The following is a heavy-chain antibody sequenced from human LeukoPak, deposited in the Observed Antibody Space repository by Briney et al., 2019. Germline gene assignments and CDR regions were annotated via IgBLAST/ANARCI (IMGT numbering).Heavy chain of an antibody. V-gene: IGHV4-59*08. CDR1: GGSITSYY. Sequence: SETLSLTCTVSGGSITSYYWSWIRQPPGKGLEWIGYIYYSGSTKYNPSIKSRVTISVDTSKNQFSLKLSSVTAADTAVYYCARSLRGYRFATDYWGQGNLVTVSS. D-gene: IGHD5-18*01. CDR2: IYYSGST. CDR3: ARSLRGYRFATDY. J-gene: IGHJ4*02.